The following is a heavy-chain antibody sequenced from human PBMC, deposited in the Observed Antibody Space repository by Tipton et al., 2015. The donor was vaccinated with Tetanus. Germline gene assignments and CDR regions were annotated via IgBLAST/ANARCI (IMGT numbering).Heavy chain of an antibody. Sequence: TLSLTCTVSGGSISTYYWSWIRQPAGKGLEWIGRIYTSGSTNYTPSLKRRVTMSVDTSNNQFYLKLSSVTAADTAVYYCARDVWRYYDSSGYQDHDAFDIWGQGTMVTVSS. D-gene: IGHD3-22*01. CDR2: IYTSGST. V-gene: IGHV4-4*07. J-gene: IGHJ3*02. CDR1: GGSISTYY. CDR3: ARDVWRYYDSSGYQDHDAFDI.